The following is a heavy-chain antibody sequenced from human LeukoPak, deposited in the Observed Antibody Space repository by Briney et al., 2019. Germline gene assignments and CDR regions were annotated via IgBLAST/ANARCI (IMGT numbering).Heavy chain of an antibody. CDR2: INPTGSST. V-gene: IGHV1-46*01. CDR3: ARGFPPRRSYDSRGYYSYYFDY. D-gene: IGHD3-22*01. J-gene: IGHJ4*02. Sequence: ASVKVSCKASGYTFINNWMHWVRQAPGQGLEWMGLINPTGSSTLYAQKFQGRVTMTRDMSTSTAYMELRSLRSDDTAVYYCARGFPPRRSYDSRGYYSYYFDYWGQGTLVTVSS. CDR1: GYTFINNW.